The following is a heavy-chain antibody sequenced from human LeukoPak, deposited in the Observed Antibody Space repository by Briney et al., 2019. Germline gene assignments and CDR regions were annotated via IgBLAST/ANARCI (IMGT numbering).Heavy chain of an antibody. Sequence: SVKVSCKTSGGTFSSSAITWVRQAPGQGLEWMGRIIPVLNITTYAQKFQGSVTITADTSTSTVYMALSSLRSEETAVYYCARDQGLTAPPPYGLDVWGQGTTVIVSS. CDR1: GGTFSSSA. CDR2: IIPVLNIT. CDR3: ARDQGLTAPPPYGLDV. V-gene: IGHV1-69*04. J-gene: IGHJ6*02. D-gene: IGHD5-18*01.